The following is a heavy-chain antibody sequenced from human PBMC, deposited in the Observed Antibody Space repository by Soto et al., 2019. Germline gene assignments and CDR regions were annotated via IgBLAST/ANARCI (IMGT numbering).Heavy chain of an antibody. Sequence: PGGSLRLSCAASGFTFSDHYMDWVRQAPGKELEWVGVGRSRSKDNTYTTEYAASVKGRFTISRDDSQSSLYLQMNSLKTEDTAVYYCVRSXLPEAWYFDLWGRGTLVTVSS. D-gene: IGHD2-15*01. J-gene: IGHJ2*01. V-gene: IGHV3-72*01. CDR1: GFTFSDHY. CDR2: SRSKDNTYTT. CDR3: VRSXLPEAWYFDL.